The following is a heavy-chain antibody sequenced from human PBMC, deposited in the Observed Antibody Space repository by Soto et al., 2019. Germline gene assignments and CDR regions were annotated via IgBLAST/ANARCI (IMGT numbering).Heavy chain of an antibody. CDR1: GYTFTSDG. J-gene: IGHJ5*02. D-gene: IGHD1-26*01. CDR3: ARDYRSGSNWFDP. V-gene: IGHV1-18*01. Sequence: GASVKVPGKASGYTFTSDGISWVRQAPGQGLEWMGWISAYNGNTNYAQKLQGRVTMTTDTSTSTAYMELRSLRSDDTAVYYCARDYRSGSNWFDPWGQGTLVNVSS. CDR2: ISAYNGNT.